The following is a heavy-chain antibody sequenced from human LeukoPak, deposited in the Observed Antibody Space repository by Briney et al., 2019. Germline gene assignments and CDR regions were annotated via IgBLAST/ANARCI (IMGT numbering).Heavy chain of an antibody. CDR3: ARGNRYSSSQFDY. V-gene: IGHV1-2*06. Sequence: ASVKVSCKASGYTFTGYDMHWVRQAPGQGLEWMGRINPNSGGTNYAQKFQGSVTMTRDTSIRTAYMELSRLRSDDTAMYYCARGNRYSSSQFDYWGQGTLVTVSS. D-gene: IGHD6-13*01. CDR1: GYTFTGYD. J-gene: IGHJ4*02. CDR2: INPNSGGT.